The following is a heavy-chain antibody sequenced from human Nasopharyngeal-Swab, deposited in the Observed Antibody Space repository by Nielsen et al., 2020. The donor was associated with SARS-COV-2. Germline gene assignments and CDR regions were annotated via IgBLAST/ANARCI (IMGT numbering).Heavy chain of an antibody. CDR3: ARVRAAAGNGWFDP. D-gene: IGHD6-13*01. J-gene: IGHJ5*02. V-gene: IGHV3-74*01. CDR1: GFTSRTYW. CDR2: INGDGSST. Sequence: GRSLRLSCAASGFTSRTYWMHWVRQRPGKGLAWVSRINGDGSSTSYADSVKGRFTISRDNAKNTLYLQMNSLRAEDTAVYYCARVRAAAGNGWFDPWGQGTLITVSS.